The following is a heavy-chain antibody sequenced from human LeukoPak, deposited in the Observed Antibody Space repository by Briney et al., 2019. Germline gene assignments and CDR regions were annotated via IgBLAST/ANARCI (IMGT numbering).Heavy chain of an antibody. CDR3: ARLGVVVPAAKQNWFDP. V-gene: IGHV1-18*01. CDR2: ISAYSGNT. J-gene: IGHJ5*02. D-gene: IGHD2-2*01. CDR1: GYTFTSYG. Sequence: ASVKVSCKASGYTFTSYGISWVRQAPGQGLEWMGWISAYSGNTNYAQKLQGRVTMTTDTSTSTAYMELRSLRSDDTAVYYCARLGVVVPAAKQNWFDPWGQGTLVTVSS.